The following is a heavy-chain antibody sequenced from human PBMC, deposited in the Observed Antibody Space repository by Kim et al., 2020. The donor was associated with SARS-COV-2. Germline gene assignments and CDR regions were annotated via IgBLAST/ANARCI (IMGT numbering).Heavy chain of an antibody. J-gene: IGHJ6*02. CDR1: GYSFTSYW. D-gene: IGHD6-13*01. Sequence: GESLKISCKGSGYSFTSYWISWVRQMPGKGLEWMGRIDPSDSYTNYSPSFQGHVTISADKSISTAYLQWSSLKASDTAMYYCARQNVAAAAPSYYYYGMDVWGQGTTVTVSS. V-gene: IGHV5-10-1*01. CDR2: IDPSDSYT. CDR3: ARQNVAAAAPSYYYYGMDV.